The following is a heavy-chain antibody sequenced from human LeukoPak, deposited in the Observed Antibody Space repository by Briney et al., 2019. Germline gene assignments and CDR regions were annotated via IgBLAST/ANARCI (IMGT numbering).Heavy chain of an antibody. CDR3: ARDDVYRRPSGGSKDEDY. J-gene: IGHJ4*02. CDR1: GFTVSSNY. V-gene: IGHV3-48*04. CDR2: ISSSSSTI. Sequence: GGSLRLSCAASGFTVSSNYMSWVRQAPGKGLEWVSYISSSSSTIYYADSVKGRFTISRDSAKNSLYLQMNSLSAEDTAVYYCARDDVYRRPSGGSKDEDYWGQGTLVTVSS. D-gene: IGHD2-15*01.